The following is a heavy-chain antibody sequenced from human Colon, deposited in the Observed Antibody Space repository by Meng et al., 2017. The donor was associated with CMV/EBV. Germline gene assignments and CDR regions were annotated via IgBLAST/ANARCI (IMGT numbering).Heavy chain of an antibody. CDR2: IKSKRDAETT. Sequence: CSASGFTFDDHGMTWVRQVSGKGLEWVGRIKSKRDAETTDYAAPVKGRFTISRDDSNNMLHLQMDSLKSEDTAVYYCATDDTGYDWGYWGRGTLVTVSS. J-gene: IGHJ4*02. D-gene: IGHD5-12*01. CDR3: ATDDTGYDWGY. V-gene: IGHV3-15*01. CDR1: GFTFDDHG.